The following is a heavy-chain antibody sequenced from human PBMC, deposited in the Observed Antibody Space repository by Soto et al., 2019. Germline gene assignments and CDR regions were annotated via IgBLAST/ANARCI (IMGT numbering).Heavy chain of an antibody. CDR2: TSFDERYK. V-gene: IGHV3-30*04. Sequence: QVQLVESGGGVVQPGRSLRLSCEASGFTFTGYAVHWVRQAPGKGLEWVAITSFDERYKFYAASVKGRFTISRDNSKNTLYLQMDSLSPEDTARYFCARDPRGDYDTAAYFDSWGQGALVIVSS. CDR3: ARDPRGDYDTAAYFDS. J-gene: IGHJ4*02. D-gene: IGHD3-22*01. CDR1: GFTFTGYA.